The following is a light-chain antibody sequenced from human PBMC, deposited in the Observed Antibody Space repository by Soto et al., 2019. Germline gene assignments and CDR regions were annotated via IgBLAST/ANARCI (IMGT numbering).Light chain of an antibody. V-gene: IGLV2-14*01. J-gene: IGLJ1*01. Sequence: QSALTQPASVSGSPGQSITISCTGTSSDVGGYDYVSWYQQHPGKVPKLILFEVTNRPSGVSDRFSGSKSGNTASLTISGLQAEDEADYYCSSYTTTNTLYVFGTGTKVTVL. CDR2: EVT. CDR3: SSYTTTNTLYV. CDR1: SSDVGGYDY.